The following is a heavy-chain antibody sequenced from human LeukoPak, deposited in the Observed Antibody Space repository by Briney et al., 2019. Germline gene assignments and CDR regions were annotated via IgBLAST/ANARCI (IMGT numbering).Heavy chain of an antibody. CDR3: ARDDTNYERGFDY. CDR1: GGSINSNNYY. CDR2: IYYSGST. V-gene: IGHV4-31*03. J-gene: IGHJ4*02. Sequence: SETLSLTCTVSGGSINSNNYYWSWIRQHPGKGLEWIGYIYYSGSTYYNPSLKSRVTISVDTSKNQFSLKLSSVTAADTAVYYCARDDTNYERGFDYWGQGTLVTVSS. D-gene: IGHD3-22*01.